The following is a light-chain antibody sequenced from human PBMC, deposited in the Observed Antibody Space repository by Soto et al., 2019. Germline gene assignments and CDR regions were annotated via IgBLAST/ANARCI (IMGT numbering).Light chain of an antibody. V-gene: IGKV3-15*01. J-gene: IGKJ5*01. CDR1: QSVSNN. Sequence: EIMMTQSPATLSVSPGERATLSCRASQSVSNNLAWYPQKPGQAPRLLIYYASTRATGIPARFSGSGSGTEFTLTLSSLQSEYFALYYCQKYNNWPPITFGQGTRLEIK. CDR3: QKYNNWPPIT. CDR2: YAS.